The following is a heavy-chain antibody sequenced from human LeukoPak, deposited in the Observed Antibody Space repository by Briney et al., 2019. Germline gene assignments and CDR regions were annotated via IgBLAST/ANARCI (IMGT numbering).Heavy chain of an antibody. Sequence: PEGSLRLSCAASGFTVSSNYMSWVRQAPGKGLEWVSVIYSGGSTYYADSVKGRFTISRDNSKNTLYLQMNSLRAEDTAVNYCARIRDGSGSPSAYFDYWGQGTLVTASS. V-gene: IGHV3-66*01. D-gene: IGHD3-10*01. CDR3: ARIRDGSGSPSAYFDY. CDR1: GFTVSSNY. CDR2: IYSGGST. J-gene: IGHJ4*02.